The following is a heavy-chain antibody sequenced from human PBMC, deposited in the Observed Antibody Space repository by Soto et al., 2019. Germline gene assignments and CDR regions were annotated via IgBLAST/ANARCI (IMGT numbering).Heavy chain of an antibody. CDR1: GGSISSYY. D-gene: IGHD1-20*01. J-gene: IGHJ5*02. Sequence: PSETLSLTCTVSGGSISSYYWSWIRQPPGKGLEWIGYIYYSGSTNYNPSLKSRVTISVDTSKNQFSLKLSSVTAADTAVYYCASLTRYGSNWNDKWFDPWGQGTLVTVSS. CDR2: IYYSGST. CDR3: ASLTRYGSNWNDKWFDP. V-gene: IGHV4-59*01.